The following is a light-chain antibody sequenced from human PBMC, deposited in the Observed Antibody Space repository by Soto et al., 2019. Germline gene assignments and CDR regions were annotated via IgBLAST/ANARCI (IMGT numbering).Light chain of an antibody. CDR2: DAS. Sequence: VVLTQCPGTLSLSPGDTVTLSCRASQSPGSKYLAWYQQRSGQAPRLLIYDASRRATGIPDRFSGSGSGTDFTLSVSRLEPEDSAVYYCQQYGTSPQTFGGGTKVDIK. J-gene: IGKJ4*01. V-gene: IGKV3-20*01. CDR3: QQYGTSPQT. CDR1: QSPGSKY.